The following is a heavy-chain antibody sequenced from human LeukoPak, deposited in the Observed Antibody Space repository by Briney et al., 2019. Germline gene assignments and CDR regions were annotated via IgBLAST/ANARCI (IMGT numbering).Heavy chain of an antibody. CDR2: IYTTVSI. CDR3: ARGPPPDFDY. Sequence: SETLSLTCTVSDASISSYYWSWVRQPAGKGLEWIGRIYTTVSIDYNPSLRSRVTLSVDTSKNQFSLKLSSVTAADTAVYYCARGPPPDFDYWGQGTLVTVSS. J-gene: IGHJ4*02. CDR1: DASISSYY. V-gene: IGHV4-4*07.